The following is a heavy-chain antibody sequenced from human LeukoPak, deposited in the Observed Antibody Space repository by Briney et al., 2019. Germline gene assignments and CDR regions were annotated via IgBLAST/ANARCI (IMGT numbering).Heavy chain of an antibody. D-gene: IGHD2-15*01. CDR2: IYYSGST. V-gene: IGHV4-59*01. CDR3: ARGYCSGGSCRQFDP. J-gene: IGHJ5*02. Sequence: PSETLSLTCTVSGGSISSYYWSWIRQPPGKGLGWIGYIYYSGSTNYNPSLKSRVTISVDTSKNQFSLKLSSVTAADTAVYYCARGYCSGGSCRQFDPWGQGALVTVSS. CDR1: GGSISSYY.